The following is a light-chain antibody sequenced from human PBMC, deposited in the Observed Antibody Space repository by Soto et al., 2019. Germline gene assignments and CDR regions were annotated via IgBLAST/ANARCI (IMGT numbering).Light chain of an antibody. CDR3: QQYDSYSWT. Sequence: TQSPSSLSASVGEKIIITCRASRDVGSDVSWYQQKPGKAPKLLIYDASSLESGVPSRFSGSGSGIEFTLTISSLQTDDFASYYCQQYDSYSWTFGQGTKVDIK. J-gene: IGKJ1*01. CDR2: DAS. V-gene: IGKV1-13*02. CDR1: RDVGSD.